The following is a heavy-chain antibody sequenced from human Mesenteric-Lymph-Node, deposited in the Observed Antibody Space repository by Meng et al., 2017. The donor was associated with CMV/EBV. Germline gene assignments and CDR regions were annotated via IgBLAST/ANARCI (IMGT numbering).Heavy chain of an antibody. CDR1: GGSISSSSYY. D-gene: IGHD1-26*01. V-gene: IGHV4-39*01. Sequence: SETLSLTCPVSGGSISSSSYYWGWIRQPPGKGLEWIGSIYYSGSTYYNPSLKSRVTISVDTSKNQFSLKLSPVTAADTAVYYCARHGRVGATVDYWGQGTLVTVSS. CDR2: IYYSGST. CDR3: ARHGRVGATVDY. J-gene: IGHJ4*02.